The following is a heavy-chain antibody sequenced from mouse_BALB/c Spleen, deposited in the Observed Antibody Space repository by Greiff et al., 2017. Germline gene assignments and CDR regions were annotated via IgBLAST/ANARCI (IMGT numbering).Heavy chain of an antibody. CDR3: ARLRYYGSSAYWYFDV. CDR2: ISYSGST. D-gene: IGHD1-1*01. CDR1: GDSITSGY. V-gene: IGHV3-8*02. J-gene: IGHJ1*01. Sequence: EVQVVESGPSLVKPSQTLSLTCSVTGDSITSGYWNWIRKFPGNKLEYMGYISYSGSTYYNPSLKSRISITRDTSKNQYYLQLNSVTTEDTATYYCARLRYYGSSAYWYFDVWGAGTTVTVSS.